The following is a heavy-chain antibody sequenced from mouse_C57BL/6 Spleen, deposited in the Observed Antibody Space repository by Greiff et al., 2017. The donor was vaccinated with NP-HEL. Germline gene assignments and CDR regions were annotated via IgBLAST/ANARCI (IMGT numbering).Heavy chain of an antibody. CDR1: GYAFSSYW. D-gene: IGHD1-1*01. CDR3: ARSGSSYDFDV. J-gene: IGHJ1*03. CDR2: IYPGDGDT. Sequence: VKLVESGAELVKPGASVKISCKASGYAFSSYWMNWVKQRPGKGLEWIGQIYPGDGDTNYNGKFKGKATLTADKSSSTAYMHLSSLTSEDSAVYFCARSGSSYDFDVWGTGTTVTVSS. V-gene: IGHV1-80*01.